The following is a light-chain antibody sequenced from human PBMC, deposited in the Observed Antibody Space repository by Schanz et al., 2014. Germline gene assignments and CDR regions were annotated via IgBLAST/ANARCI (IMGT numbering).Light chain of an antibody. J-gene: IGLJ2*01. V-gene: IGLV8-61*01. CDR3: VLYMGSGISV. CDR2: STN. Sequence: QTVVTQEPSFSVSPGGTVTLTCGLSSGSVSTAYYPSWHQQTPGQAPRTLIYSTNTRSSGVPDRFSGSILGHKAALTITGAQADDEADYYCVLYMGSGISVFGGGTKLTV. CDR1: SGSVSTAYY.